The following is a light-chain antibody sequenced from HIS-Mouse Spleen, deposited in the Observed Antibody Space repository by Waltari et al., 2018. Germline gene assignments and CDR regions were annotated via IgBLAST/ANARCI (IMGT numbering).Light chain of an antibody. Sequence: QSALTQPASVSGSPGQSITISCTGTSRDVGAYTYVPWYQQHPGKAPKLMIYDVSNRPSGVSNRFSGSKSGNTASLTISGLQAEDEADYYCSSYTSSSFNVVFGGGTKLTVL. CDR3: SSYTSSSFNVV. CDR2: DVS. CDR1: SRDVGAYTY. J-gene: IGLJ2*01. V-gene: IGLV2-14*03.